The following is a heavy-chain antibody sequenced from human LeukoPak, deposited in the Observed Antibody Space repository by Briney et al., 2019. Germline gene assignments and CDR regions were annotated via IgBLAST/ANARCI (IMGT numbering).Heavy chain of an antibody. Sequence: PGGSLRLSCAASGFTFSSYGMHWVRQAPGKGLEWMAFIRYDGSNKKYADSVKGRFTISRDNSKNTLFLQMDSVRPEDTAVYYCAKVDGDFDFWSGYDPQFDYWGQGTLVTVSS. CDR2: IRYDGSNK. CDR1: GFTFSSYG. V-gene: IGHV3-30*02. CDR3: AKVDGDFDFWSGYDPQFDY. J-gene: IGHJ4*02. D-gene: IGHD3-3*01.